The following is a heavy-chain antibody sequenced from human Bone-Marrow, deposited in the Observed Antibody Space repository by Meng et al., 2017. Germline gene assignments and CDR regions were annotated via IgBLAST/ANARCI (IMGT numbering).Heavy chain of an antibody. V-gene: IGHV3-30*01. CDR1: GFTFSSYA. J-gene: IGHJ4*02. Sequence: GGSLRLSCAASGFTFSSYAMHWVRQAPGKGLEWVAVISYDGSNKYYADSVKGRFTISRDNSKNTLYLQMNSLRAEDTAVYYCARDIWGYATSFDYWGQGTLVTVSS. CDR3: ARDIWGYATSFDY. D-gene: IGHD3-16*01. CDR2: ISYDGSNK.